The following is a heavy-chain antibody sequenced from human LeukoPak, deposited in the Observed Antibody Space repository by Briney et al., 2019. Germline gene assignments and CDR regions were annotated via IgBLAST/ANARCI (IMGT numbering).Heavy chain of an antibody. V-gene: IGHV3-21*01. CDR3: ARDSQVVLWFGELPNWFDP. CDR1: GFTFSSYS. J-gene: IGHJ5*02. Sequence: GGSLRLSCAASGFTFSSYSMNWVRQAPGKGLEWVSSISSSSYIYYADSVKGRFTISRDNAKNSLYLQMNSLRAEDTAVYYCARDSQVVLWFGELPNWFDPWGQGTLVTVSS. D-gene: IGHD3-10*01. CDR2: ISSSSYI.